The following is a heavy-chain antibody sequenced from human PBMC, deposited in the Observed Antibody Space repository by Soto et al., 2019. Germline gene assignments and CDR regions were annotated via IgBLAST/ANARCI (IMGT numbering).Heavy chain of an antibody. V-gene: IGHV1-3*01. J-gene: IGHJ6*02. D-gene: IGHD3-10*01. CDR1: GYTFTSYA. CDR3: ARDKSYGSGSYYLPLYYYYGMDV. Sequence: ASVKVSCKASGYTFTSYAMHWVRPAPGQRLEWMGWINAGNGNTKYSQKFQGRVTITRDTSASTAYMELSSLRSEDTAVYYCARDKSYGSGSYYLPLYYYYGMDVWGQGTTVTVSS. CDR2: INAGNGNT.